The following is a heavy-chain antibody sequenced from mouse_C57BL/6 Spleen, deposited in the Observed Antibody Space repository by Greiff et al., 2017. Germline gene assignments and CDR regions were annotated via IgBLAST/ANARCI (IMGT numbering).Heavy chain of an antibody. J-gene: IGHJ2*01. D-gene: IGHD1-1*01. CDR2: IYPGDGDT. CDR1: GYAFSSSW. CDR3: AVLDFDY. Sequence: VQLQQSGPELVKPGASVKISCKASGYAFSSSWMNWVKQRPGKGLEWIGRIYPGDGDTNYNGKFKGKATLTADKSSSTAYMQLSSLTSEDSAVYFCAVLDFDYWGQGTTLTVSS. V-gene: IGHV1-82*01.